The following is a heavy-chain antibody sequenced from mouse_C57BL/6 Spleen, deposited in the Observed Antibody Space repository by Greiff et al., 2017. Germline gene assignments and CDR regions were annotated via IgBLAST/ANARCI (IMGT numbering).Heavy chain of an antibody. CDR2: IDPNSGGT. CDR3: ARNHGVTTVYAMDY. V-gene: IGHV1-72*01. Sequence: QVQLQQSGAELVKPGASVKLSCKASGYTFTSYWMHWVKQRPGRGLEWIGRIDPNSGGTKYNEKFKSKATLTVDKPSSTAYMQLSSLTSEDSAVYYCARNHGVTTVYAMDYWGQGTSVTVSS. D-gene: IGHD2-2*01. CDR1: GYTFTSYW. J-gene: IGHJ4*01.